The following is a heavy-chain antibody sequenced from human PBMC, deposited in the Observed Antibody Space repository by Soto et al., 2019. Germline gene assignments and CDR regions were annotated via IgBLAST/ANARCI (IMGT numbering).Heavy chain of an antibody. CDR1: GFTFSSYG. Sequence: GGSLRLSCAASGFTFSSYGMHWVRQAPGKGLEWVAVIWYDGSNKYYADSVKGRFTISRDNSKNTLYLQMNSLRAEDTAVYYCARETKSSAEAFDIWGQGTMVTVSS. J-gene: IGHJ3*02. CDR3: ARETKSSAEAFDI. D-gene: IGHD6-19*01. CDR2: IWYDGSNK. V-gene: IGHV3-33*01.